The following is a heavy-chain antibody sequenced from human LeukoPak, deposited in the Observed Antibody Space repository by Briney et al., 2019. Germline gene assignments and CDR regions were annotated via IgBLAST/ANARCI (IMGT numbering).Heavy chain of an antibody. Sequence: PGGSLRLSCAASEFSVNSNYTSWVRQAPGKGLEWVSVIYSGGGSTYYADSVKGRFTISRDNAKKSLYLQMNNLRAEDTAVYYCARDQDWAFDYWGQGILVTVSS. D-gene: IGHD3/OR15-3a*01. CDR1: EFSVNSNY. CDR2: IYSGGGST. V-gene: IGHV3-53*01. CDR3: ARDQDWAFDY. J-gene: IGHJ4*02.